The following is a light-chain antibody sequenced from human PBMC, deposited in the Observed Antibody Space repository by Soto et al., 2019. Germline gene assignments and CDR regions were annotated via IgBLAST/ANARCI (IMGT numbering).Light chain of an antibody. CDR2: DAS. CDR1: QNIDTS. V-gene: IGKV1-5*01. Sequence: DIEMTQSPSTLSPSVGDRVTITCRASQNIDTSLACYQHTPGHTPKLVMSDASTLESGVPSRFSGSGSGTEFTLTISSLQPEDFATYYCLQHNSYPLTFAGGTKVDIK. CDR3: LQHNSYPLT. J-gene: IGKJ4*01.